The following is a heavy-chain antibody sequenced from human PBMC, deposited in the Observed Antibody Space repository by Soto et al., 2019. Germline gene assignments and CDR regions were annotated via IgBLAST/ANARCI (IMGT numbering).Heavy chain of an antibody. J-gene: IGHJ4*02. CDR2: INHILST. CDR1: GGSFSGYY. CDR3: ARVGWPGY. D-gene: IGHD2-2*03. Sequence: SETLSLTCAVYGGSFSGYYWSWIRQPPVNGLEFIGEINHILSTNYNPSLKSRFTISLYTSKNQFSLKLSSVTAADKAVYYCARVGWPGYWGQGTLVTVSS. V-gene: IGHV4-34*01.